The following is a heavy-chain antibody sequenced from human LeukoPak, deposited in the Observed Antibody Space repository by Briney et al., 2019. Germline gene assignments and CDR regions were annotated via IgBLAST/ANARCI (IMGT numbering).Heavy chain of an antibody. Sequence: GGSLRLSCAASGFTFTSYSMNWVRQAPGKGLEWVSYISSSSGTIYYADSVKGRFTISRDNAKNSLYLQMNSLRAEDTAVYYCAELGITMIGGVWGKGTTVTISS. CDR1: GFTFTSYS. CDR3: AELGITMIGGV. J-gene: IGHJ6*04. CDR2: ISSSSGTI. V-gene: IGHV3-48*01. D-gene: IGHD3-10*02.